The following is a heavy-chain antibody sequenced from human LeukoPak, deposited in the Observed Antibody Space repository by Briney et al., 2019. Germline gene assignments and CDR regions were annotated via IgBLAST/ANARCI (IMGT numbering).Heavy chain of an antibody. V-gene: IGHV3-23*01. J-gene: IGHJ4*02. CDR2: ISGSGGST. Sequence: PGESLRLSCAASGFTFSSYAMSWVRQAPGKGLEWVSAISGSGGSTYYADSVKGRFTISRDNSKNTLYLQMNSLRAEDTAVYYCANVRIYPRGSGFDYWGQGTLVTVSS. CDR3: ANVRIYPRGSGFDY. CDR1: GFTFSSYA. D-gene: IGHD3-22*01.